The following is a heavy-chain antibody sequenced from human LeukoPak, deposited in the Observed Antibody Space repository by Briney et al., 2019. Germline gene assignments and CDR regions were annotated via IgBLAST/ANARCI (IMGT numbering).Heavy chain of an antibody. CDR3: ARQLLLDAFDI. J-gene: IGHJ3*02. Sequence: GASVKVSCKASGYTFTDYSINWVRQAPGQGLEWMGGIIPIFGTANYAQKFQGRVTITADKSTSTAYMELSSLRSEDTAVYYCARQLLLDAFDIWGQGTMVTVSS. D-gene: IGHD3-22*01. CDR1: GYTFTDYS. V-gene: IGHV1-69*06. CDR2: IIPIFGTA.